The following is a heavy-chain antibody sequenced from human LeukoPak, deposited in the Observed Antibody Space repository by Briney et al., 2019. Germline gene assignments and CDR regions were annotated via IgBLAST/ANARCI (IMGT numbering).Heavy chain of an antibody. V-gene: IGHV3-23*01. J-gene: IGHJ4*02. CDR2: ISGSGGST. Sequence: PGGSLRLSCAASGFTFSSYAMSWVRQAPGEGLEWVSAISGSGGSTYYADSVKGRFTISRDNSKNTLYLQMNSLRAEDTAVYYCAKPPTLFDRQDYWGQGTLVTVSS. CDR1: GFTFSSYA. D-gene: IGHD3-9*01. CDR3: AKPPTLFDRQDY.